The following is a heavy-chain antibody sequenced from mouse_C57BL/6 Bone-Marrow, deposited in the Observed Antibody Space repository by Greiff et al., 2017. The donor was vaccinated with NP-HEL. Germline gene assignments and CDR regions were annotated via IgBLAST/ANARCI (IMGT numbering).Heavy chain of an antibody. CDR1: GYTFTSYW. V-gene: IGHV1-7*01. Sequence: VQLQQSGAELAKPGAPVKLSCKASGYTFTSYWMHWVKQRPGQGLEWIGYINPSSGYTTHNQKFKDKATLTADKHSSTAYMQLSSLTYEDAAVYYCAKCHFGYWGQGTTLTVSS. CDR3: AKCHFGY. J-gene: IGHJ2*01. CDR2: INPSSGYT.